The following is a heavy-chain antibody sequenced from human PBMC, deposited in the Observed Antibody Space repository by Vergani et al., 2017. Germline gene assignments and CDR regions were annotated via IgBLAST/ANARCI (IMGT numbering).Heavy chain of an antibody. J-gene: IGHJ6*02. CDR1: GFTFSSYW. CDR3: ARYLLPNYDFWSGYSHAYYYYYGMDV. CDR2: INSDGIST. V-gene: IGHV3-74*01. D-gene: IGHD3-3*01. Sequence: EVQLVESGGGLVQPGGSLRLSCAASGFTFSSYWMHWVRQAPGKGLVWVSRINSDGISTSYADSVKGRFTISKDNAKNTLYLQMNSLRAEATAVYYCARYLLPNYDFWSGYSHAYYYYYGMDVWGQGTTVTVSS.